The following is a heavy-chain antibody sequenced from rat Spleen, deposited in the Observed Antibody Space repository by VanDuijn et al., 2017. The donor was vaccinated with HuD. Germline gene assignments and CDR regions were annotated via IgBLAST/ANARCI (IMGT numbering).Heavy chain of an antibody. D-gene: IGHD1-8*01. CDR1: GFTFSPFA. CDR2: ISTGGGNT. V-gene: IGHV5S23*01. J-gene: IGHJ1*01. Sequence: EVQLVESGGGLVQPGRSLKLSCAASGFTFSPFAMAWVRQAPGKGLEWVASISTGGGNTYYRDSVKGRFTISRDNAKSTLYLQMDSLRSEDTATYYCARHGLSVARYYWYFDFWGPGTMVTVSS. CDR3: ARHGLSVARYYWYFDF.